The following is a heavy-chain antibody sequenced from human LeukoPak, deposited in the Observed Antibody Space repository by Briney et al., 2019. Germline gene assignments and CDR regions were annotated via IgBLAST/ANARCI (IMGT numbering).Heavy chain of an antibody. V-gene: IGHV3-30*02. J-gene: IGHJ4*02. D-gene: IGHD6-13*01. CDR3: ATLAAAGFDY. Sequence: GGPLRLSCAASGFTFSSYGMHWVREAPGKGLEGVAFIRYDGSNKYYADHVKGRFTISRDNSQNTPSLTMNSLRAEDTAVYYCATLAAAGFDYWGQGTLVTVSS. CDR1: GFTFSSYG. CDR2: IRYDGSNK.